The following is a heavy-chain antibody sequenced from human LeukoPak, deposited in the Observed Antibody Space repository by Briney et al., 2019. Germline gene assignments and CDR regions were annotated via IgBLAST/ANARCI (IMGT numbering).Heavy chain of an antibody. V-gene: IGHV4-61*08. D-gene: IGHD1-7*01. Sequence: SETLSLTCAVSGGSISSGGYSWSWIRQPPGKGLEWIGYIYYSGSTNYNPSLKSRVTISVDTSKNQFSLKLSSVTAADTAVYYCARGTTIFDYWGQGTLVTVSS. CDR1: GGSISSGGYS. CDR2: IYYSGST. J-gene: IGHJ4*02. CDR3: ARGTTIFDY.